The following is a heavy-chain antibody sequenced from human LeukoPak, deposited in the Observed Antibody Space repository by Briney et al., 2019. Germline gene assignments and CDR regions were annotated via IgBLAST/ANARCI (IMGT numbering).Heavy chain of an antibody. Sequence: GGSLRLSCAASGFTFSSYAMSWVRQAPGKGLEWVSAISGSGGSTYYADSMKGRFTISRDNSKNTLFLQMNSLRGEDMAVYYCAKDPVYGSGQSHPSDYWGQGTLVTVSS. V-gene: IGHV3-23*01. CDR2: ISGSGGST. CDR3: AKDPVYGSGQSHPSDY. CDR1: GFTFSSYA. J-gene: IGHJ4*02. D-gene: IGHD3-3*01.